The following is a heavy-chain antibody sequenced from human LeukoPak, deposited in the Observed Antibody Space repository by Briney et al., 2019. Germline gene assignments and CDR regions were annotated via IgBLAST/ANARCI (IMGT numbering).Heavy chain of an antibody. J-gene: IGHJ4*02. D-gene: IGHD3-22*01. CDR2: ISGSGGST. Sequence: GGSLRLPCAASGFTFSSYAMSWVRQAPGKGLEWVSAISGSGGSTYYADSVKGRFTISRDNSKNTLYLQMNSLRAEDTAVYYCAKTRPYYYDSSGYRGYYFDYWGQGTLVTVSS. V-gene: IGHV3-23*01. CDR1: GFTFSSYA. CDR3: AKTRPYYYDSSGYRGYYFDY.